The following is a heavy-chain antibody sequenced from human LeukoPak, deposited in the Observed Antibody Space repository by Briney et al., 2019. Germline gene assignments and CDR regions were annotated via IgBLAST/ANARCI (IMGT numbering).Heavy chain of an antibody. J-gene: IGHJ4*02. Sequence: SETLSLTCTVSGGSISSGGYYWSWIRQHPGEGLEWIGYIYYSGSTYYNPSLKSRVTISVDTSKNQFSLKLSSVTAADTAVYYCARGEPRDYGKWGQGTLVTVSS. CDR3: ARGEPRDYGK. D-gene: IGHD4-17*01. CDR1: GGSISSGGYY. CDR2: IYYSGST. V-gene: IGHV4-31*03.